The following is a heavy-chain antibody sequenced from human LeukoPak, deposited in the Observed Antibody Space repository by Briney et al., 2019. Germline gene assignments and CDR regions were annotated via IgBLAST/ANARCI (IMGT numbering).Heavy chain of an antibody. CDR1: GGPFSGYY. Sequence: SETLSLNCVVYGGPFSGYYWSWIRQPPGKGLEWIGEINHRGSTNYNPSLKSRVTISVDTSKNQFSLKLSSVTAADTAVYYCARAYGSGSSGWFDPWGQGTLVTVSS. J-gene: IGHJ5*02. D-gene: IGHD3-10*01. CDR3: ARAYGSGSSGWFDP. V-gene: IGHV4-34*01. CDR2: INHRGST.